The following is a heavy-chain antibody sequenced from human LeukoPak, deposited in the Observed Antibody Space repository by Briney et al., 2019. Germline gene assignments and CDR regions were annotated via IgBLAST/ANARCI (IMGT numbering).Heavy chain of an antibody. Sequence: SETLSLTCTVSGGSISSYYWNWIRQPPGKGLEWIGYIYYSGSTNYNPSLKSRVTISVDTSNNQFSLKLSSVTAADTAVYYCATTTIRLGYWGQGTLVTVSS. D-gene: IGHD1-26*01. J-gene: IGHJ4*02. CDR1: GGSISSYY. CDR2: IYYSGST. CDR3: ATTTIRLGY. V-gene: IGHV4-59*12.